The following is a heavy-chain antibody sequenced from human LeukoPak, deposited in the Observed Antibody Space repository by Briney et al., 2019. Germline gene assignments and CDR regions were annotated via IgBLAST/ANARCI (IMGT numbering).Heavy chain of an antibody. CDR1: GFTFSDYY. CDR3: ATSRFGRDAFDI. V-gene: IGHV3-11*03. J-gene: IGHJ3*02. D-gene: IGHD3-10*01. Sequence: GGSLRLSCAASGFTFSDYYMSWIRQAPGKGLEWVSYISSSSSYTNYADSVKGRFTISRDNAKNSLYLQMNSLRAEDTAVYYCATSRFGRDAFDIWGQGTMVTVSS. CDR2: ISSSSSYT.